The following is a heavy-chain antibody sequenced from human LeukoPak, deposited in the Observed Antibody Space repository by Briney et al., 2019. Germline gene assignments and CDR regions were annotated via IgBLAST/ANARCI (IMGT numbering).Heavy chain of an antibody. CDR2: IKQDGSEK. Sequence: QPGGSLRLSCAASGFTFSSYWMSWVRQAPGKGLEWVANIKQDGSEKYYVDSVEGRFTISRDNAKNSLYLQMNSLRAEDTAVYYCARETQGSGSSYYYYGMDVWGKGTTVTVSS. CDR3: ARETQGSGSSYYYYGMDV. V-gene: IGHV3-7*03. CDR1: GFTFSSYW. J-gene: IGHJ6*04. D-gene: IGHD3-10*01.